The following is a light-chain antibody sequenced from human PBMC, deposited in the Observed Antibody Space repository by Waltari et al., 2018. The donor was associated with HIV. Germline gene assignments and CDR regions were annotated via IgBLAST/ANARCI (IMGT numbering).Light chain of an antibody. J-gene: IGLJ3*02. Sequence: NFMLTQPHSMSESPGKTVTISCTGSSGSIASNYVQWYQQRPGSAPTTVIYEHNQRPSGVPDRFSGSIDSASNSASLTISGLKTEDEADYYCQSYDSITWVFGGGTKLTVL. CDR1: SGSIASNY. CDR3: QSYDSITWV. V-gene: IGLV6-57*02. CDR2: EHN.